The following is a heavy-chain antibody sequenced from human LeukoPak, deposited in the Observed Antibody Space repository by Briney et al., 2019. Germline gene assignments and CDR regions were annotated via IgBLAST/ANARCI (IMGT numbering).Heavy chain of an antibody. Sequence: GGSLRLSCAAPGFTFSRYGMHWVRQTPDKGLEWVAVISSDGSTKWYADSVKGRFTFSRDNSKNTLYLQMNSLRAEDTAVYYCAKDVSDSGNQHGADYWGQGTLVTVSS. CDR3: AKDVSDSGNQHGADY. CDR2: ISSDGSTK. V-gene: IGHV3-30*18. J-gene: IGHJ4*02. D-gene: IGHD3-10*01. CDR1: GFTFSRYG.